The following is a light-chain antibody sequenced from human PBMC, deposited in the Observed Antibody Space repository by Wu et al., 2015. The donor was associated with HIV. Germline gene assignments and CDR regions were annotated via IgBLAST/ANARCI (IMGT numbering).Light chain of an antibody. J-gene: IGKJ4*01. V-gene: IGKV1-9*01. CDR3: QQVISYPAPT. CDR2: AAS. Sequence: IQLTQSPSSLSASVGDRVTLTCRASQDISGYLAWYQQKPGEAPKLLIYAASTLQSGVPSRFSGSGSGTDFTLTISSLQPEDFATYFCQQVISYPAPTFGGGTKVEIK. CDR1: QDISGY.